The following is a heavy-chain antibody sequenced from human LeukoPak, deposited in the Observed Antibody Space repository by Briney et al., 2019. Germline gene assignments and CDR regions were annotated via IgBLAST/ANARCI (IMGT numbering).Heavy chain of an antibody. CDR2: IYTGGDT. Sequence: GESLRLSCAASGSSVSNKYMSWVRQAPGKGLEWVSVIYTGGDTYYADSVRGRFTISRDNSKNTVNLQMNSLRAEDTTLYYCAGGQMFTSGGFDDWGQGTLVTVSS. V-gene: IGHV3-53*01. CDR1: GSSVSNKY. J-gene: IGHJ4*02. D-gene: IGHD6-19*01. CDR3: AGGQMFTSGGFDD.